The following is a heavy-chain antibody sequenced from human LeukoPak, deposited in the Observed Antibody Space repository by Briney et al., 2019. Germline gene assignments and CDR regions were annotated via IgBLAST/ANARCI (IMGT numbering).Heavy chain of an antibody. CDR2: INPNSGGT. V-gene: IGHV1-2*02. J-gene: IGHJ4*02. CDR3: ARTYYYGSGIHFDY. D-gene: IGHD3-10*01. CDR1: GYTFTSNG. Sequence: GASVKVSCKASGYTFTSNGISWVRQAPGQGLEWMGWINPNSGGTNYAQKFQGRVTMTRDTSMSTAYMELSRLRSDDTAVYFCARTYYYGSGIHFDYWGQGTLVTVSS.